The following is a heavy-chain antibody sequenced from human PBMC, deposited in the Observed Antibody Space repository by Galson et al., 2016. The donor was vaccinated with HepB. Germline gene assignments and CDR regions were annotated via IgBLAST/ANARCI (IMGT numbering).Heavy chain of an antibody. Sequence: SETLSLTCAVSGGSISSSNWWSWVRQPPGKGLEWIGEIHHSGSTNYNPSLKSRVTMSLDKSKKQFSLKLNSVTAADTAVYYCARSDLAALDLWGQGTLVTVSS. CDR3: ARSDLAALDL. D-gene: IGHD6-13*01. CDR1: GGSISSSNW. J-gene: IGHJ5*02. CDR2: IHHSGST. V-gene: IGHV4-4*02.